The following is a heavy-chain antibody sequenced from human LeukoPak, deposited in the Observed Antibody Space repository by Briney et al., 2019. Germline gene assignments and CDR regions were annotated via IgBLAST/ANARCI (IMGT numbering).Heavy chain of an antibody. CDR1: GFIFDNSL. J-gene: IGHJ4*02. D-gene: IGHD3-16*01. V-gene: IGHV3-43*01. CDR3: ARDIRGNYIDA. CDR2: ISRDGSTP. Sequence: GGSLRLSCVASGFIFDNSLMHWVRQAPRKGLEWISLISRDGSTPYYADSVKGRFTISRDNSKNSLFLQMNSLTPEDTAVYYCARDIRGNYIDAWGQGTLVTVSS.